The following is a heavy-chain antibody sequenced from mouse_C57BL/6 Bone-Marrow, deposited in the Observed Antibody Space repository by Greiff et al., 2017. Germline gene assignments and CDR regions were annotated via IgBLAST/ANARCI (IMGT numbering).Heavy chain of an antibody. CDR3: ARGVPSVERYFDY. Sequence: QVQLQQPGAELVKPGASVKLSCKASGYTFTSYWMHWVKQRPGQGLEWIGMIHPNSGSTNYNEKFKSKATLTVDKSSSTAYMQLSSLTSEDSAVYYCARGVPSVERYFDYWGQGNTLTVSS. CDR1: GYTFTSYW. J-gene: IGHJ2*01. V-gene: IGHV1-64*01. D-gene: IGHD1-1*01. CDR2: IHPNSGST.